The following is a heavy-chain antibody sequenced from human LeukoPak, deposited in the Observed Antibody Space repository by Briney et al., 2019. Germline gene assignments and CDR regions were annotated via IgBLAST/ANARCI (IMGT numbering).Heavy chain of an antibody. Sequence: ASVKVSCKASGYTFAGYYLHWVRQAPGQGLEWMGWIKPNSGGTQYAQKFQGRVTMARDTSISTAYMGLSRLQSDDTAVYYCASAESHDYGETWGQGTLVTVSS. CDR1: GYTFAGYY. CDR3: ASAESHDYGET. D-gene: IGHD4-17*01. J-gene: IGHJ4*02. CDR2: IKPNSGGT. V-gene: IGHV1-2*02.